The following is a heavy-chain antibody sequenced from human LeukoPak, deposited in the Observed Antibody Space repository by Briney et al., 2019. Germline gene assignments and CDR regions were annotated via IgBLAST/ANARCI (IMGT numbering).Heavy chain of an antibody. Sequence: GGSLRLSCAASGFTFSSYSMNWVRQAPGKGLEWVSSISSSYIYYADSVKGRFTISRDNAKNSLYLQMNSLRAEDTAVYYCAREVQPVNDYDILTGYYFDYWGQGTLVTVSS. J-gene: IGHJ4*02. V-gene: IGHV3-21*01. D-gene: IGHD3-9*01. CDR1: GFTFSSYS. CDR2: ISSSYI. CDR3: AREVQPVNDYDILTGYYFDY.